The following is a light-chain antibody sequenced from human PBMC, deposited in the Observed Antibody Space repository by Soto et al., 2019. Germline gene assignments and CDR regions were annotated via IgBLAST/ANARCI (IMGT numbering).Light chain of an antibody. V-gene: IGLV1-47*01. CDR2: RNN. J-gene: IGLJ1*01. CDR3: SSYTSSSTYV. Sequence: QAVVTQPPSASGTPGQRVNISCSGSSSNIGSNYVYWYRQFPGTAPKLLIQRNNQRPSGVPARFSGSKSGTSASLAISGLRSEDEADYYCSSYTSSSTYVFGSGTKLTVL. CDR1: SSNIGSNY.